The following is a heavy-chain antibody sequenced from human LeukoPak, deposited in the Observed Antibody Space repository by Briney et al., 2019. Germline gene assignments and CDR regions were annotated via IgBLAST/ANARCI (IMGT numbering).Heavy chain of an antibody. J-gene: IGHJ6*02. CDR3: ARVGYSYGSLYYYGMDV. V-gene: IGHV4-59*01. CDR2: IYYSGST. Sequence: TSETLSLTCTVSGGSISSYYWSWIRQPPGKGLEWIGYIYYSGSTNYNPSLKSRVTISVDTSKNQFSLKLSSVTAADTAVYYCARVGYSYGSLYYYGMDVWGQGTTVTVSS. CDR1: GGSISSYY. D-gene: IGHD5-18*01.